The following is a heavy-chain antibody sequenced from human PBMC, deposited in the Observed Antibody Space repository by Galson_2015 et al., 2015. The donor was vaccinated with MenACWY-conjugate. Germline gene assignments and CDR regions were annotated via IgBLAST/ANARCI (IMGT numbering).Heavy chain of an antibody. V-gene: IGHV1-69*13. CDR2: IIPIFGTA. J-gene: IGHJ4*02. D-gene: IGHD1-1*01. CDR3: ARGTYNWNDGHPAYLNFDY. CDR1: GGTFSSYA. Sequence: SVKVSCKASGGTFSSYAISWVRQAPGQGLEWMGGIIPIFGTANYAQKFQGRVTITADESTSTAYMELSSLRSEDTAVYYCARGTYNWNDGHPAYLNFDYWGQGTLVTVSS.